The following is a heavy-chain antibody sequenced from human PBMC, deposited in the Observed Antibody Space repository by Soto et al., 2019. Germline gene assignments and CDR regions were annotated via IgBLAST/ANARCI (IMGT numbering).Heavy chain of an antibody. CDR2: INPNSGGT. CDR3: ARGEETCNGGSSYSKFDY. D-gene: IGHD2-15*01. Sequence: ASVKVSCKAPGYTFSGYYIHWVRQAPGQGLEWMGWINPNSGGTKYIPKFQGRVTMTWDTSIGTAYMELSGLTSDDTAVYFCARGEETCNGGSSYSKFDYWGQGTLVTVSS. J-gene: IGHJ4*02. V-gene: IGHV1-2*02. CDR1: GYTFSGYY.